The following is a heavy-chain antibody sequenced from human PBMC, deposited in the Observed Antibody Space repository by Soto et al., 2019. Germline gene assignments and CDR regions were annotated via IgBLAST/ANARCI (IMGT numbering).Heavy chain of an antibody. V-gene: IGHV4-39*01. J-gene: IGHJ4*02. CDR2: IYYSGST. D-gene: IGHD3-22*01. Sequence: SETLSLTCAVYGGSTTSSSYYWGWIRQPPGKGLEWIGSIYYSGSTYYNPSLKSRVTISVDTSKNQFSLKLSSVTAADTAVYYCMLGSGWKDFDYWGQGTLVTVSS. CDR1: GGSTTSSSYY. CDR3: MLGSGWKDFDY.